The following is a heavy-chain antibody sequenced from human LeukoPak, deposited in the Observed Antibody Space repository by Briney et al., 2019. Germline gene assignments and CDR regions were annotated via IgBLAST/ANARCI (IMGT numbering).Heavy chain of an antibody. V-gene: IGHV3-48*03. D-gene: IGHD3-10*01. CDR3: ARATFPYGSVYYYYGMDV. CDR1: GFTFSSYE. CDR2: ISSSGSTI. J-gene: IGHJ6*04. Sequence: GGSLRLSCAASGFTFSSYEMNWVRQAPGKGLEWVSYISSSGSTIYYADSVKGQFTISRDNAKNSLYLQMNSLRAEDTAVYYCARATFPYGSVYYYYGMDVWGKGTTVTVSS.